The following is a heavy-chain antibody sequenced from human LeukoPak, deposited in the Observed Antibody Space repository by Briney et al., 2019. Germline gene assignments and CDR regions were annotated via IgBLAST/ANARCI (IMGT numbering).Heavy chain of an antibody. V-gene: IGHV4-39*01. D-gene: IGHD5-24*01. CDR2: IYYSGST. CDR1: GGSISSSSYY. J-gene: IGHJ4*02. Sequence: SETLSLTCTVSGGSISSSSYYWGWIRQPPGKGLEWIGNIYYSGSTYYNPSLESRVTISVDTSKNQFSLKLSSVTAADTAVYYCARSRPYGYNRRTRFDYWGQGTLVTVSS. CDR3: ARSRPYGYNRRTRFDY.